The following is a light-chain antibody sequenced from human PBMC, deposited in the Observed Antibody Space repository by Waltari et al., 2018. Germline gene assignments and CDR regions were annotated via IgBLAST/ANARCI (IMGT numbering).Light chain of an antibody. CDR3: QQTNTFPFT. Sequence: DIQMIQSPSSVSASLGDRVTITFRASQDIDRWLAWYQHKPGRAPNLLIFAASSLQNGVPSRFSGSGSGTYFTLTINSLQPEDFATYYCQQTNTFPFTFGQGTKLEIK. CDR2: AAS. V-gene: IGKV1-12*01. J-gene: IGKJ2*01. CDR1: QDIDRW.